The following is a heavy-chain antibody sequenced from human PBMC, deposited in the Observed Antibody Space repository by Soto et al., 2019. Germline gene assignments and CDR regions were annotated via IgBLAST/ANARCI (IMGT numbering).Heavy chain of an antibody. CDR3: ASIRITIFGVVIMSRVFDY. D-gene: IGHD3-3*01. CDR2: IYYSGST. CDR1: GGSISSSSYY. Sequence: SETLSLTCTVSGGSISSSSYYWGWIRQPPGKGLEWIGSIYYSGSTYYDPSLKSRVTISVDTSKNQFSLKLSSVTAADTAVYYCASIRITIFGVVIMSRVFDYWGQGTLVTVSS. V-gene: IGHV4-39*01. J-gene: IGHJ4*02.